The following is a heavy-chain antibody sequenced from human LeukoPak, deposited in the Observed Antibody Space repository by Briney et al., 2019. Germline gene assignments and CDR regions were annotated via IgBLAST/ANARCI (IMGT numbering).Heavy chain of an antibody. Sequence: SETLSLTCTVSGGSISSYYWSWIRQPPGKGLEWIGYIYYSGSTNYNPSLKSRVTISVDTSKNQFSLKLSSVTAADTAVYYCARADREVLTFDYWGQGTLVTVSS. CDR2: IYYSGST. D-gene: IGHD4/OR15-4a*01. J-gene: IGHJ4*02. V-gene: IGHV4-59*01. CDR3: ARADREVLTFDY. CDR1: GGSISSYY.